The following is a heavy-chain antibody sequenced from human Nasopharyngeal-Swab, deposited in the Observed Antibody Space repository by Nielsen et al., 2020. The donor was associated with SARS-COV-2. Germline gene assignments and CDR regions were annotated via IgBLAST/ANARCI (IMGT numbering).Heavy chain of an antibody. D-gene: IGHD3-3*01. Sequence: GSLRLSCAVYGWSFSGYYWSWIRQPPGKGLEWIGEIHHSGSTDYNPSLESRVTISVDTSKNQFSLKLSSVTAADTAVFYCARGPVRYDFWSGYYCGFDYWGQGTLVTVSS. V-gene: IGHV4-34*01. CDR2: IHHSGST. CDR3: ARGPVRYDFWSGYYCGFDY. CDR1: GWSFSGYY. J-gene: IGHJ4*02.